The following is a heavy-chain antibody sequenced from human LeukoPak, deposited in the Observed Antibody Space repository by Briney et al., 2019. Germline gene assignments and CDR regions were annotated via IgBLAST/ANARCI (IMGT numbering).Heavy chain of an antibody. CDR3: ARGGLVRSASLDY. V-gene: IGHV1-46*01. Sequence: GASVKVSCKASGYTFSSYYMHWVRQAPGQGLEWMGIINPSGGSTSYAQKFQGRVTMAREMSTSTVYMELSSLRSEDTAVYYCARGGLVRSASLDYWGQGTLVTVSS. J-gene: IGHJ4*02. CDR1: GYTFSSYY. CDR2: INPSGGST. D-gene: IGHD1-26*01.